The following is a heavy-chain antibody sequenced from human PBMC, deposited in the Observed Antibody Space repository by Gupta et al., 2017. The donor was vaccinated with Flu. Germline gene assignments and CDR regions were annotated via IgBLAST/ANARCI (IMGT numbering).Heavy chain of an antibody. V-gene: IGHV1-18*01. CDR1: GYTFTSYG. CDR3: ARVGAYSDYEIDAFDI. J-gene: IGHJ3*02. Sequence: QVQLVQPGAEVKKPGASGKVSCKASGYTFTSYGRSWVRQAPGQGLEWMGWIGGNTDLAQKFQGRVTMTRDTSTTTAYMEVRSLRSDDTAIYYCARVGAYSDYEIDAFDIWGQGTLVTVAS. D-gene: IGHD4-17*01. CDR2: IGGNT.